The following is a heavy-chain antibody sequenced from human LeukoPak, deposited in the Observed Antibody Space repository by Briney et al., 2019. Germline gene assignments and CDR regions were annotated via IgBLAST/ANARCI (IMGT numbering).Heavy chain of an antibody. D-gene: IGHD2-15*01. V-gene: IGHV4-39*01. CDR3: ARARYCSGGSCYQDYYYYYYMDV. Sequence: SETLSLTCTVSGVSISSSKYYWGWIRQPPGKGLEWIGTIYYRGTTYFNPSLKSRVTIFADTSKGQFSLNLRSVTAADTAVYYCARARYCSGGSCYQDYYYYYYMDVWGKGTTVTISS. CDR1: GVSISSSKYY. CDR2: IYYRGTT. J-gene: IGHJ6*03.